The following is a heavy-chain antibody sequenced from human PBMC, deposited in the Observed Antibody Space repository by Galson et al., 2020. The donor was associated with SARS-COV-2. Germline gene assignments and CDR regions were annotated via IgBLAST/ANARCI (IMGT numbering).Heavy chain of an antibody. CDR2: IYYSGST. D-gene: IGHD1-20*01. J-gene: IGHJ5*02. V-gene: IGHV4-30-4*01. Sequence: SETLSLTCTVSGGSISSGDYYWSWIHQPPGKGLEWIGYIYYSGSTYYNPSLKSRVTISVDTSKNQFSLKLSSVTAADTAVYYCARERITGPELLGDWFDPWGQGTLVTVSS. CDR1: GGSISSGDYY. CDR3: ARERITGPELLGDWFDP.